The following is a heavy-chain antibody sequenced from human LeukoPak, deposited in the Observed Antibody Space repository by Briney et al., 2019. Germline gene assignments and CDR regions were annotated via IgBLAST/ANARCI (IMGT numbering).Heavy chain of an antibody. CDR2: ISSSSTYI. Sequence: GGSLRLSCAASGFTFSSYSMNWVRQAPGKGPEWVSSISSSSTYIYYADSVKGRFTISRDDAKNSLYLRMNSLRAEDTAVYYCARDHEQVVQLDAFDIWGQGTMVTVSS. CDR3: ARDHEQVVQLDAFDI. J-gene: IGHJ3*02. V-gene: IGHV3-21*01. CDR1: GFTFSSYS. D-gene: IGHD1-1*01.